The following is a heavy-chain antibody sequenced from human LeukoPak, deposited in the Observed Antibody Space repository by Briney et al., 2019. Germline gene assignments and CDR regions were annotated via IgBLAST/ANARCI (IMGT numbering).Heavy chain of an antibody. CDR2: IYYSGST. Sequence: SETLSLTCTVSGGSISSSSYYWGWIRQPPGKGLEWIGSIYYSGSTYYNPSLKSRVTISVDTSKNQFSLKLSSVTAADTAVYYCARHDPRFFNYFDYWGQGTLVTVSS. CDR1: GGSISSSSYY. CDR3: ARHDPRFFNYFDY. V-gene: IGHV4-39*01. J-gene: IGHJ4*02. D-gene: IGHD3-3*01.